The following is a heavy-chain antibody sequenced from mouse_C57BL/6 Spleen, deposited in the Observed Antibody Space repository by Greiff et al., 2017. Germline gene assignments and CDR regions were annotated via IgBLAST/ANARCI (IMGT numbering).Heavy chain of an antibody. CDR1: GFTFTDYY. D-gene: IGHD2-12*01. CDR2: IRNKANGYTT. CDR3: ARSIPSYYSHDAMDY. J-gene: IGHJ4*01. Sequence: EVQLVESGGGLVQPGGSLSLSCAASGFTFTDYYMSWVRQPPGKALEWLGFIRNKANGYTTEYSASVKGRFTISRDNSQSILYLQMNALRAEDSATYYCARSIPSYYSHDAMDYWGQGTSVTVSS. V-gene: IGHV7-3*01.